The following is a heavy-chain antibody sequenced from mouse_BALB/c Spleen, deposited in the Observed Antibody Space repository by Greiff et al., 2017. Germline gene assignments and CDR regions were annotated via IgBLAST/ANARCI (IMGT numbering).Heavy chain of an antibody. Sequence: DVQLVESGPSLVKPSQTLSLTCSVTGDSITSGYWNWIRKFPGNKLEYMGYISYSGSTYYNPSLKSRISITRDTSKNQYYLQLNSVTTEDTATYYCARYDDGYYLYYFDYWSQGTTLTVSS. J-gene: IGHJ2*01. V-gene: IGHV3-8*02. CDR1: GDSITSGY. CDR3: ARYDDGYYLYYFDY. D-gene: IGHD2-3*01. CDR2: ISYSGST.